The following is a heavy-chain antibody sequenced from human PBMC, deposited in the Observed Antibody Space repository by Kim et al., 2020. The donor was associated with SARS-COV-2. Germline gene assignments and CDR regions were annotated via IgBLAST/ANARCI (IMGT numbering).Heavy chain of an antibody. CDR3: ASFEAVAGDESNWFDP. J-gene: IGHJ5*02. CDR2: INHSGST. CDR1: GGSFSGYY. Sequence: SETLSLTCAVYGGSFSGYYWSWIRQPPGKGLEWIGEINHSGSTNYNPSLKSRVTISVDTSKNQFSLKLSSVTAADTAVYYCASFEAVAGDESNWFDPWGQGTLVTVSS. D-gene: IGHD6-19*01. V-gene: IGHV4-34*01.